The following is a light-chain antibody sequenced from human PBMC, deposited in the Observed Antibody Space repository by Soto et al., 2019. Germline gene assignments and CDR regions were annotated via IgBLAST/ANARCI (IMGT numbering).Light chain of an antibody. CDR3: QQYNSYLWT. J-gene: IGKJ1*01. CDR1: QSISHF. CDR2: DAS. Sequence: DITLPQSPYSLSASVGDRVTITFRASQSISHFLAWYQQKPGKVPKLLIYDASSLESGVPSRFSGSGSGTEFTLTISSLQPDDFATYYCQQYNSYLWTFGQGTNVDI. V-gene: IGKV1-5*01.